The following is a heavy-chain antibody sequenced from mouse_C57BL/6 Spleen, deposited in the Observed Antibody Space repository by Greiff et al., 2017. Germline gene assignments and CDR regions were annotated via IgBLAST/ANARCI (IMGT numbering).Heavy chain of an antibody. J-gene: IGHJ3*01. CDR1: GYTFTSYW. V-gene: IGHV1-50*01. Sequence: QVQLKESGAELVKPGASVKLSCKASGYTFTSYWMQWVKQRPGQGLEWIGEIDPSDSYTNYNQKFKGKATLTVDTSSSTAYMQLSSLTSEDSAVYYCARSDDYDEGFAYWGQGTLVTVSA. CDR3: ARSDDYDEGFAY. CDR2: IDPSDSYT. D-gene: IGHD2-4*01.